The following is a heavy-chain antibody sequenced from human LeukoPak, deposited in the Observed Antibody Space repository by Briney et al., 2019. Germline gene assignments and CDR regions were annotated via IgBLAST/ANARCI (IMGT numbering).Heavy chain of an antibody. V-gene: IGHV1-18*01. CDR3: ARVIGVWFGESYDY. CDR1: GYTFTSYG. CDR2: ISAYNGNT. D-gene: IGHD3-10*01. Sequence: GASVKVSCKASGYTFTSYGISWVRQAPGQGLEWTGWISAYNGNTNYAQKLQGRVTMTTDTSTSTAYMELRSLRSDDTAVYYCARVIGVWFGESYDYWGQGTLVTVSS. J-gene: IGHJ4*02.